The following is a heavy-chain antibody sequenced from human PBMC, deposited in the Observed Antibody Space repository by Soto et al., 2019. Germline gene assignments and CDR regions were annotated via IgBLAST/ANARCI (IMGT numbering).Heavy chain of an antibody. D-gene: IGHD5-12*01. CDR3: AISRYSYGMKTDY. CDR2: IYYIGST. CDR1: GGSISSGGYY. J-gene: IGHJ4*02. V-gene: IGHV4-31*03. Sequence: SETLSLTCTVSGGSISSGGYYWSWIRQHPGKGLEWIGYIYYIGSTYYNPTLKSRVTISVDTSKKQFSLKLSSVTAADTAVYYCAISRYSYGMKTDYWGQGTLVTVSS.